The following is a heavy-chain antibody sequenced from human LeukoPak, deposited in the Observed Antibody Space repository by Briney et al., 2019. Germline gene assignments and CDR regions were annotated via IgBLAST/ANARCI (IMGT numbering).Heavy chain of an antibody. CDR3: ARDLVEYYYDSSGYFDY. Sequence: ASVKVSCKASVYILTRNGINWVRQAPGQGLEWMGRISPYNGNGNYAQKFRGRVTMTTDTSTSTAYMNLRSLRSDDTAVYYCARDLVEYYYDSSGYFDYWGQGTLVTVSS. V-gene: IGHV1-18*01. D-gene: IGHD3-22*01. CDR2: ISPYNGNG. CDR1: VYILTRNG. J-gene: IGHJ4*02.